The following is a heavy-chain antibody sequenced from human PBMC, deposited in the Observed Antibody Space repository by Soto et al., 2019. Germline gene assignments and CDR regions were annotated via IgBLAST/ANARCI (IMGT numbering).Heavy chain of an antibody. Sequence: EVQLEESGGALVQPGRSLRLSCAASGFTFGDYAMHWVRQVLGKGLEWVSSISWNSGNIGYADSVKGRFTTSRDNAKNSLYLQMNSLRPEDTALYYCVRSKGGYSYGTPFDYWGQGTLVTVSS. D-gene: IGHD5-18*01. CDR1: GFTFGDYA. V-gene: IGHV3-9*01. CDR2: ISWNSGNI. J-gene: IGHJ4*02. CDR3: VRSKGGYSYGTPFDY.